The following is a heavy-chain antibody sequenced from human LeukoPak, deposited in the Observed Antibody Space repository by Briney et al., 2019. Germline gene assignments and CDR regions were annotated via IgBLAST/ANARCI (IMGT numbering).Heavy chain of an antibody. CDR2: IYTSGST. CDR3: AGSPLLWFGESDAFDI. V-gene: IGHV4-4*07. J-gene: IGHJ3*02. Sequence: SETLSLTCTVSGDPISGYRWSWIRQPAGKGLEWIGRIYTSGSTNYNPSLKSRVTMSVDTSKNQFSLKLSSVTAADTAVYYCAGSPLLWFGESDAFDIWGQGTMVTVSS. CDR1: GDPISGYR. D-gene: IGHD3-10*01.